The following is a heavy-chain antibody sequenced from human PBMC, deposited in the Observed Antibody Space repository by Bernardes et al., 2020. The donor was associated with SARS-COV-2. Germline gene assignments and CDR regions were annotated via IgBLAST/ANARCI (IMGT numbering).Heavy chain of an antibody. CDR2: IRSKANRYAT. V-gene: IGHV3-73*01. CDR1: GLTFSGSA. CDR3: TKHNPRSSSDF. J-gene: IGHJ4*02. D-gene: IGHD6-6*01. Sequence: GGSLRLSCEASGLTFSGSAMHWVRQASGKGLEWIGRIRSKANRYATTYAASLEGRFTISRDDSKNTAYLQMNSLKTEDTALYYCTKHNPRSSSDFWGQGTLVTVSS.